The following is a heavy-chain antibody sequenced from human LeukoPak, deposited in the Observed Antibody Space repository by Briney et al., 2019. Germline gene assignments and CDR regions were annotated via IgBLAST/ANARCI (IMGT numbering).Heavy chain of an antibody. D-gene: IGHD2-2*01. J-gene: IGHJ5*02. CDR3: AREGGIPAANEGWFDP. CDR1: GYTFTSYY. CDR2: INPSGGST. Sequence: ALVKVSCKASGYTFTSYYMHWVRQAPGQGLEWMGIINPSGGSTSYAQKFQGRVTMTRDTSTSTVYMEVSSLRSEDTAVYYCAREGGIPAANEGWFDPWAREPWSPSPQ. V-gene: IGHV1-46*01.